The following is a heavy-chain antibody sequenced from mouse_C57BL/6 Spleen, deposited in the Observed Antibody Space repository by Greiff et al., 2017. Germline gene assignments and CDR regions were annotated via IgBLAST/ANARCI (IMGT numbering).Heavy chain of an antibody. CDR3: ARGHYGSSYGFDY. V-gene: IGHV5-4*03. D-gene: IGHD1-1*01. Sequence: DVKLVESGGGLVKPGGSLKLSCAASGFTFSSYAMSWVRQTPEKRLEWVATISDGGSYTYYPDNVKGRFTISRDNAKNNLYLQMSHLKSEDTAMYYCARGHYGSSYGFDYWGQGTTLTVSS. CDR1: GFTFSSYA. J-gene: IGHJ2*01. CDR2: ISDGGSYT.